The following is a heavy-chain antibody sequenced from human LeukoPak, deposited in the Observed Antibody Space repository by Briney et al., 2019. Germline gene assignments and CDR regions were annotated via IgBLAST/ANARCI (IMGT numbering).Heavy chain of an antibody. D-gene: IGHD3-9*01. CDR2: IIPIFGTA. CDR3: ASGGYDILTGPRYYYYGMDV. CDR1: GGTFSSYA. J-gene: IGHJ6*04. V-gene: IGHV1-69*01. Sequence: ASVKVSCKASGGTFSSYAISWVRQAPGQGLEWMGGIIPIFGTANYAQKFQGRVTITADESTSTAYMELSSLRSEDTAVYCCASGGYDILTGPRYYYYGMDVWGKGTTVTVSS.